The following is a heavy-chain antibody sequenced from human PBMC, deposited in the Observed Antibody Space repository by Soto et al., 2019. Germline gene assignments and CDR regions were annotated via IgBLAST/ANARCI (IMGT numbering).Heavy chain of an antibody. Sequence: QVQLQESGPGLVKPSETLSLTCTVSGVSISSYYWSWIRQPPGKGLEWIGYIYYSGSTNYNPSLKSRVTISVDTSKNQFSLKLSSVTAADTAVYYCARSSSSWGRGSFDYWGQGTLVTVSS. CDR2: IYYSGST. V-gene: IGHV4-59*08. J-gene: IGHJ4*02. CDR3: ARSSSSWGRGSFDY. CDR1: GVSISSYY. D-gene: IGHD6-6*01.